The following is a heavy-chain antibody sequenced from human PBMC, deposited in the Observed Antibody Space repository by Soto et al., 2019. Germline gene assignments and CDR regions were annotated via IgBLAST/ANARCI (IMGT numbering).Heavy chain of an antibody. Sequence: GGSLRLSCAASGFTFSSYAMSWVRQAPGKGLEWVSAISGSGGSTYYADSVKGRFTISRDNSKNTLYLQMNSLRAEDTAVYYCAKRRNVGYCSGGSCYPHHGMDVWGQGTTVTVSS. D-gene: IGHD2-15*01. CDR3: AKRRNVGYCSGGSCYPHHGMDV. J-gene: IGHJ6*02. CDR1: GFTFSSYA. V-gene: IGHV3-23*01. CDR2: ISGSGGST.